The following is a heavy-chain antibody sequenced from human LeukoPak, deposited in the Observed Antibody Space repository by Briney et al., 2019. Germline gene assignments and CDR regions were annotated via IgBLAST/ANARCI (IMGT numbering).Heavy chain of an antibody. J-gene: IGHJ4*02. V-gene: IGHV4-59*08. D-gene: IGHD3-10*01. CDR1: SGSISSYY. CDR2: VYYSGST. Sequence: SETLSLTCTVSSGSISSYYWSWIRQPPGKGLEWIGYVYYSGSTNYNPSLKSRVTISVDTSKNQFSLRLSSVTAADTAVYYCARHEKLGQFDYWGQGTLVTVSS. CDR3: ARHEKLGQFDY.